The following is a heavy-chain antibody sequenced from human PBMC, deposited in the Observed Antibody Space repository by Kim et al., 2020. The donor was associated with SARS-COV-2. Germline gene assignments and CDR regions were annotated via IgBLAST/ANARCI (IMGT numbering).Heavy chain of an antibody. J-gene: IGHJ6*02. CDR2: IIPIFGTA. CDR1: GGTFSSYA. CDR3: ARGLPFISSSPHYYYYGMDV. V-gene: IGHV1-69*13. D-gene: IGHD6-6*01. Sequence: SVKVSCKASGGTFSSYAISWVRQAPGQGLEWMGGIIPIFGTANYAQKFQGRVTITADESTSTAYMELSSLRSEDTAVYYCARGLPFISSSPHYYYYGMDVWGQGTTVTVSS.